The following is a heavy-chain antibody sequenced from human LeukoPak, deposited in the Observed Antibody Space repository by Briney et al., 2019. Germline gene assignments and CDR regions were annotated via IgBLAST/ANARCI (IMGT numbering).Heavy chain of an antibody. CDR3: ARQVESLILISGAKGVADFDI. CDR1: GGSISSGDYY. CDR2: IYYSGST. V-gene: IGHV4-30-4*01. Sequence: PSETLSLTCTVSGGSISSGDYYWSWIRQPPGKGLEWIGYIYYSGSTYYNPSLKSRVTISADTSKNQFSLKLSSVTAADTAVYYCARQVESLILISGAKGVADFDIWGQGTMVTVSS. D-gene: IGHD3-9*01. J-gene: IGHJ3*02.